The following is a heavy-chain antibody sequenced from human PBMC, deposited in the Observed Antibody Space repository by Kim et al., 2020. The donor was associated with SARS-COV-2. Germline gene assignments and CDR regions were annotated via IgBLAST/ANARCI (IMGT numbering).Heavy chain of an antibody. Sequence: GGSLRLSCAASGFTFSSYSMNWVRQAPGKGLEWVSSISSSSSYIYYADSVKGRFTISRDNAKNSLYLQMNSLRAEDTAVYYCASGPPHLNKIPQHNYYYYGMDVWGQGTTVTVSS. D-gene: IGHD2-2*01. CDR1: GFTFSSYS. J-gene: IGHJ6*02. CDR3: ASGPPHLNKIPQHNYYYYGMDV. CDR2: ISSSSSYI. V-gene: IGHV3-21*01.